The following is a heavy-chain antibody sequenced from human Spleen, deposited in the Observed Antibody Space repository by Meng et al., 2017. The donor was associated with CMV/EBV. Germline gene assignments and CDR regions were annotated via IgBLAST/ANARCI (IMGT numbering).Heavy chain of an antibody. CDR3: ARSVANYYYGLDV. CDR2: IYYSGST. Sequence: SETLSLTCAVYGGSFSGYYWSWIRQPPGKGLEWIGYIYYSGSTNYNPSLKSRVTISVDTSKNQFSLKLSSVTAADTAVYYCARSVANYYYGLDVWGQGTTVTVSS. V-gene: IGHV4-59*01. J-gene: IGHJ6*02. D-gene: IGHD6-6*01. CDR1: GGSFSGYY.